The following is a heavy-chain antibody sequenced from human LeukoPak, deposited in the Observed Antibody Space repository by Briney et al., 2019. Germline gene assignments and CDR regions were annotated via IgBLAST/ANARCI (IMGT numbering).Heavy chain of an antibody. CDR2: IKQDGSEK. D-gene: IGHD3-9*01. V-gene: IGHV3-7*01. CDR3: AREGDDILTGYHFDY. J-gene: IGHJ4*02. Sequence: GGSLRLSCAASGFTFSTYWMSWVRQAPGKGLEWVANIKQDGSEKYYVDSVKGRFTISRDNAKNSLYLQMNSLRAEDTAVYYCAREGDDILTGYHFDYWGQGTLVTVSS. CDR1: GFTFSTYW.